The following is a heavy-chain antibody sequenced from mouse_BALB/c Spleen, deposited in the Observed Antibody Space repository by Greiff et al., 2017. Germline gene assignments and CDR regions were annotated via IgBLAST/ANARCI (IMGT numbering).Heavy chain of an antibody. Sequence: QLQQSGAELVRPGASVTLSCKASGYTFTDYEMHWVKQTPVHGLEWIGAIDPETGGTAYNQKFKGKATLTADKSSSTAYMELRSLTSEDSAVYYCTRPGMITTNFDYWGQGTTLTVSS. CDR1: GYTFTDYE. V-gene: IGHV1-15*01. CDR2: IDPETGGT. J-gene: IGHJ2*01. CDR3: TRPGMITTNFDY. D-gene: IGHD2-4*01.